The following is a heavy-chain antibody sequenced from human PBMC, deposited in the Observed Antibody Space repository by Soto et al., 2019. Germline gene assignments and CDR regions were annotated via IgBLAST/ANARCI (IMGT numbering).Heavy chain of an antibody. V-gene: IGHV1-69*06. Sequence: QVQLVQSGPEVKKPGSSVKVSCMASGGTFSSYGISWVRQAPGQGLEWMGGIIPFFNTANYAQKFEGRLSITGARATTIVYLDLRSLSSEDTAVYYRVRDRPRRMRVGDSAPRPGLAVGGQGTRVPVS. D-gene: IGHD2-21*01. J-gene: IGHJ6*02. CDR2: IIPFFNTA. CDR1: GGTFSSYG. CDR3: VRDRPRRMRVGDSAPRPGLAV.